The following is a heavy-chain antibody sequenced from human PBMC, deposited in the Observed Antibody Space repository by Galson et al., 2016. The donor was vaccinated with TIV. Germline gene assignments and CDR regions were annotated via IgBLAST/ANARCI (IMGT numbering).Heavy chain of an antibody. D-gene: IGHD5-18*01. Sequence: LRLSCAASGFTFDDYAMHWVRQAPGKGLEWVSSISWSGETNAYGESVKGRFTISRDNAKNSLNLQMNSLKPEDTALYYCAKDISNWVGDSYGFNTFDIWGQGTMVTVSS. V-gene: IGHV3-9*01. CDR2: ISWSGETN. J-gene: IGHJ3*02. CDR1: GFTFDDYA. CDR3: AKDISNWVGDSYGFNTFDI.